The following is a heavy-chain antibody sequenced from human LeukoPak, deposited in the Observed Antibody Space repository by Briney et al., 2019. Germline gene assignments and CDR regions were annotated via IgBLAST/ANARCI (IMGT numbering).Heavy chain of an antibody. Sequence: ASVKVSCEASGGTFSSYAISWVRQAPGQGPEWMGRVIPIFGTANYAQKFQGRVTITTDESTSTAYMELSSLRPEDTAVYYCARLPIYSYGFDYWGQGTLVTVSS. CDR2: VIPIFGTA. CDR1: GGTFSSYA. CDR3: ARLPIYSYGFDY. J-gene: IGHJ4*02. V-gene: IGHV1-69*05. D-gene: IGHD5-18*01.